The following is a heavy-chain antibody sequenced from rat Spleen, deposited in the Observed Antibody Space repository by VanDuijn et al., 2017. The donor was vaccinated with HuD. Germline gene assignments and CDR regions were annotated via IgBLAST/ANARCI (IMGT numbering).Heavy chain of an antibody. Sequence: EVQLVETGGGLVQPGESLKLSCVASGFTFSSYWMYWIRQAPGEGLEWLSSISPDGGSTYYPDSMKGRFTISRDNAENTVYLQMNSLRSEDTATYFCGKDMNYFSTYPFYLMGAWGQGTSVTVSS. D-gene: IGHD1-2*01. CDR3: GKDMNYFSTYPFYLMGA. J-gene: IGHJ4*01. CDR2: ISPDGGST. V-gene: IGHV5-58*01. CDR1: GFTFSSYW.